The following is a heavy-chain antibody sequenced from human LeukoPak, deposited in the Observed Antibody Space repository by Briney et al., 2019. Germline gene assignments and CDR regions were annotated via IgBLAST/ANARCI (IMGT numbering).Heavy chain of an antibody. J-gene: IGHJ4*02. V-gene: IGHV4-34*01. Sequence: SETLSLTCAVYGGSFSGYYWSWIRQPPGKGLEWIGEINHSGSTNYTPSLKSRVTISVDTSKNQFSLKLSSVTAADTAVYYCTRDTYYDILTGYFFDYWGQGTLVTVSS. CDR1: GGSFSGYY. CDR3: TRDTYYDILTGYFFDY. CDR2: INHSGST. D-gene: IGHD3-9*01.